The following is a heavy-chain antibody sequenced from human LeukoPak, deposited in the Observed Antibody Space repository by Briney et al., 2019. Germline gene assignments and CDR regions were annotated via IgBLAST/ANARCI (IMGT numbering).Heavy chain of an antibody. V-gene: IGHV3-48*01. D-gene: IGHD1-1*01. Sequence: GGSLRLSCAASGFTVSSYSMNWVRQAPGKGLEWVSYISSSSSTIYYADSVKGRFTISRDNAKNSLYLQMNSLRAEDTAVYYCARRQYNWNDGGAFDIWGQGTMVTVSS. J-gene: IGHJ3*02. CDR2: ISSSSSTI. CDR3: ARRQYNWNDGGAFDI. CDR1: GFTVSSYS.